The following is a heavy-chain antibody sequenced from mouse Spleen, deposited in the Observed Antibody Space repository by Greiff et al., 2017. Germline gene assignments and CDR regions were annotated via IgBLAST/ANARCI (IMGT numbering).Heavy chain of an antibody. D-gene: IGHD1-1*01. Sequence: EVQLQQSGPELVKPGASVKISCKASGYSFTDYNMNWVKQSNGKSLEWIGVINPNNGTTSYNQKFKGKATLTVDQSSSTAYMQLNSLTSEDSAVYCCSRRDGSSYCYAMGYWGQGTSVTVSS. CDR2: INPNNGTT. CDR3: SRRDGSSYCYAMGY. CDR1: GYSFTDYN. V-gene: IGHV1-39*01. J-gene: IGHJ4*01.